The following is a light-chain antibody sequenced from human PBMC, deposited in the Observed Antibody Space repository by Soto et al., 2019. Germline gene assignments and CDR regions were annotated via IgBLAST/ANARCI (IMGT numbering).Light chain of an antibody. CDR1: SSDVGGYKY. V-gene: IGLV2-14*01. Sequence: QSALTQPASVSGSPGQSSTISCTGSSSDVGGYKYVSWYQQYPGKAPKLMIYEVSNRPSGVSNRFSGSKSGNTASLTISGLQAEDEADYYCSSYTSSRTAVFGGGTKLTVL. CDR2: EVS. CDR3: SSYTSSRTAV. J-gene: IGLJ2*01.